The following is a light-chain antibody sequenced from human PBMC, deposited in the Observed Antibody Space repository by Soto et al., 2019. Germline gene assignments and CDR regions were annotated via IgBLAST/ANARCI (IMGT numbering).Light chain of an antibody. J-gene: IGKJ1*01. CDR1: QSISSW. Sequence: DIQRTQSPSTLSASLGDRVTIFCRASQSISSWLAWYQQKGGKAPKLLISKASNLDSRVPSRVRGRGSGTEFNLTISSLQPEDFETYYCQQYNSFIWTFGQGTKVDIK. CDR3: QQYNSFIWT. V-gene: IGKV1-5*03. CDR2: KAS.